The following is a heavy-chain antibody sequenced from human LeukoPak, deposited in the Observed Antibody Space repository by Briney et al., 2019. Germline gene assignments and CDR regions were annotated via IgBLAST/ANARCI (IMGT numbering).Heavy chain of an antibody. Sequence: SETLSLTCTVSGGSIRGYYWNWIRQPPGKGLEWIGFIYYSGNTNYNPSLKSRVTISVDTSKNQFSLKLTSVTAADRAVYYCAREKESIDYGDSRISWYFDLWGRGTLVTVSS. CDR3: AREKESIDYGDSRISWYFDL. J-gene: IGHJ2*01. V-gene: IGHV4-59*01. D-gene: IGHD4-17*01. CDR1: GGSIRGYY. CDR2: IYYSGNT.